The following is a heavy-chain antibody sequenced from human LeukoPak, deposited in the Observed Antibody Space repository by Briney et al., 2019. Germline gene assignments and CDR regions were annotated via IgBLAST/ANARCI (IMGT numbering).Heavy chain of an antibody. V-gene: IGHV3-30*03. CDR2: ISYDGRNK. J-gene: IGHJ4*02. CDR1: GFTFNNYG. CDR3: ARGGYIDY. D-gene: IGHD5-12*01. Sequence: QAGGSLRLSCAASGFTFNNYGMHWVRQAPGKGLEWVAVISYDGRNKHYPDSVKGRFTISRDTAKSSLYLQMTSLGDDDTAVYYCARGGYIDYWGQGTLVTVSS.